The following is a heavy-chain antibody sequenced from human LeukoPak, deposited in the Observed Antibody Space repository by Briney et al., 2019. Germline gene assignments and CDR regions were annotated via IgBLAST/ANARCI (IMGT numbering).Heavy chain of an antibody. V-gene: IGHV3-9*01. D-gene: IGHD6-6*01. CDR2: ISWNSGSI. CDR1: GFTFDDYA. Sequence: PGGSLRLSCAASGFTFDDYAMHWVRQAPGKGLGWVSGISWNSGSIGYADSVKGRFTISRDNAKNSLYLQMNSLRAEDTALYYCAKASSWPYQALDYWGQGTLVTVSS. J-gene: IGHJ4*02. CDR3: AKASSWPYQALDY.